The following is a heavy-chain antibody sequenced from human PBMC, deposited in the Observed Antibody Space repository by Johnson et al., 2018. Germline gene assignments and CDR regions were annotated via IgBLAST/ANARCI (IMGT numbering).Heavy chain of an antibody. Sequence: QVQLVQSGGGVVQPGRSXRLSCAASGFTFRSYGMHWVRQAPGKGLEWVAAIWYDGSNKYYADYSKGRFTISRDNSKNTLYLYMNSPRAEDTAVYYCAGDLRGDKANGRPGDFYYYYDYMDFWGKGTTVTVSS. CDR3: AGDLRGDKANGRPGDFYYYYDYMDF. CDR2: IWYDGSNK. D-gene: IGHD5-18*01. J-gene: IGHJ6*03. V-gene: IGHV3-33*01. CDR1: GFTFRSYG.